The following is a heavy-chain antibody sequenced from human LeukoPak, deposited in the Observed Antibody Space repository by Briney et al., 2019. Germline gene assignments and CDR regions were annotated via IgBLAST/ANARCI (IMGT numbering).Heavy chain of an antibody. D-gene: IGHD2-2*01. CDR2: ISGSSTTI. V-gene: IGHV3-48*02. Sequence: GGSLRLSCAASGFTFSSYTMTWVRQAPGKGLEWVTYISGSSTTIYYADSVKGRFTISRDNAKNSLYLQMNSLRDEDTAVYYCARDVLSYGDSGVDYWGQGTLVTVSS. CDR1: GFTFSSYT. CDR3: ARDVLSYGDSGVDY. J-gene: IGHJ4*02.